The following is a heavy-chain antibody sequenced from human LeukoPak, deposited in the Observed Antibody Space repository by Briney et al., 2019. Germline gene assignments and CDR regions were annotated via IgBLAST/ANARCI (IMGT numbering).Heavy chain of an antibody. Sequence: VASVKVSCKASGYTFTGYFMHWVRQAPGQGLEWMGWINPNSGGTNYAQKFQGRVTMTRDTSISTAYMELSRLRSDDTAVYYCARGQEPTYYYYYYGMDVWGQGTTVTVSS. J-gene: IGHJ6*02. CDR3: ARGQEPTYYYYYYGMDV. CDR2: INPNSGGT. V-gene: IGHV1-2*02. CDR1: GYTFTGYF. D-gene: IGHD1-26*01.